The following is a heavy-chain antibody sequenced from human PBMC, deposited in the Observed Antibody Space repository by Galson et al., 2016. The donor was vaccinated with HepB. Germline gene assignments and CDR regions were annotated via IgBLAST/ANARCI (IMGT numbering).Heavy chain of an antibody. CDR1: GYSFTSYG. CDR3: ARAERLVQYFWFDP. D-gene: IGHD6-6*01. CDR2: IDAYNGDT. J-gene: IGHJ5*02. Sequence: SVKVSCKASGYSFTSYGINWVRQVPGQGLEWMGWIDAYNGDTNYAQNFQGRVTMTMDTSTSTAYMELRRLRSDDTALYYCARAERLVQYFWFDPWGQGTLVTVSS. V-gene: IGHV1-18*04.